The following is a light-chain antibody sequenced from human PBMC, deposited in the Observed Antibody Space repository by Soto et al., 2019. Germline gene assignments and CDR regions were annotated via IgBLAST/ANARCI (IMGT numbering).Light chain of an antibody. V-gene: IGKV3-20*01. Sequence: EIVLTQSPGTLSLSPGERATPSCRASQSVSSSYLAWYQQKPGQAPRLLIYGASSRATGIPDRFSGSGSGTDFTLTISRLEPEDFAVYYCQQYGSSPPYTFGQGTKLEIK. CDR1: QSVSSSY. CDR2: GAS. CDR3: QQYGSSPPYT. J-gene: IGKJ2*01.